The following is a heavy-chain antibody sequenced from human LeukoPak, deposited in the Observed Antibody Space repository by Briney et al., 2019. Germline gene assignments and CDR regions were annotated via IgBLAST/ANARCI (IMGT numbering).Heavy chain of an antibody. CDR1: GFTFRNYA. D-gene: IGHD3-10*01. V-gene: IGHV3-23*01. J-gene: IGHJ1*01. CDR3: TKTDGRFGNTEYFQH. CDR2: ISSSSGST. Sequence: GGSLRLSCAASGFTFRNYAMSWVRQGPGKGLEWVSGISSSSGSTYYADSVKGRFTISRDNSKNTLYLQMNSLRAEDTAVYYCTKTDGRFGNTEYFQHWGQGTLVTVSS.